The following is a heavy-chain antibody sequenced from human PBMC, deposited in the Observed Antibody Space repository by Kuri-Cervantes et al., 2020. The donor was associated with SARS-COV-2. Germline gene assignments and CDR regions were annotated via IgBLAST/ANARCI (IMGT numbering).Heavy chain of an antibody. D-gene: IGHD5-12*01. Sequence: GESLKTSCGASGFIFSTNVMAWVRQAPGKGLEWVSTMSGSGASTHYADSVKGRFTISRDYSKNMLYLQMYSLRAEDTAVYYFAKTSGYTYYFAYWGQGSLVTVSS. CDR3: AKTSGYTYYFAY. J-gene: IGHJ4*02. V-gene: IGHV3-23*01. CDR2: MSGSGAST. CDR1: GFIFSTNV.